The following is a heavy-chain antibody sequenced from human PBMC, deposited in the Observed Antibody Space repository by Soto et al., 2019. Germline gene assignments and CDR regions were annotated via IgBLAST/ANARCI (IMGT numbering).Heavy chain of an antibody. D-gene: IGHD3-16*01. Sequence: GGSLRLSCAASGFTFSSYGMHWVRQAPGKGLEWVAVISYDGSNKYYADSVKGRFTISRDNSKNTLYLQMNSLRAEDTAVYYCAKESNILGPFGAFDIWGQGTMVTVSS. V-gene: IGHV3-30*18. CDR2: ISYDGSNK. J-gene: IGHJ3*02. CDR3: AKESNILGPFGAFDI. CDR1: GFTFSSYG.